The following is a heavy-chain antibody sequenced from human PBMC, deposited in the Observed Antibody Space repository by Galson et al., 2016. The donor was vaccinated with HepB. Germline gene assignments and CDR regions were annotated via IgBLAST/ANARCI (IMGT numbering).Heavy chain of an antibody. J-gene: IGHJ4*02. Sequence: ETLSLTCTVSGDPLSAGYYYWGWIRQSPGKGLEWIGSIYYIGSTSYSPSLKSRVTISVDTSKNQFSLRLSSVTAAATAVYYCARNATSGFFGHWGQGIQVTVSP. CDR1: GDPLSAGYYY. D-gene: IGHD3-22*01. CDR3: ARNATSGFFGH. V-gene: IGHV4-39*01. CDR2: IYYIGST.